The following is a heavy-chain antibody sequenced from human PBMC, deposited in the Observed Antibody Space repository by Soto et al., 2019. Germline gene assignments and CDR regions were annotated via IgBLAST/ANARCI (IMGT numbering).Heavy chain of an antibody. J-gene: IGHJ6*02. D-gene: IGHD3-3*01. CDR3: AVRINDFWSGYLYYYYGMDV. Sequence: SVKVSCKASGGTFSSYAISWVRQAPGQGLELMGGIIPIFGTANYAQKFQGRVTITADESTSTAYMELSSLRSEDTAVYYCAVRINDFWSGYLYYYYGMDVWGQGTTVTVSS. V-gene: IGHV1-69*13. CDR2: IIPIFGTA. CDR1: GGTFSSYA.